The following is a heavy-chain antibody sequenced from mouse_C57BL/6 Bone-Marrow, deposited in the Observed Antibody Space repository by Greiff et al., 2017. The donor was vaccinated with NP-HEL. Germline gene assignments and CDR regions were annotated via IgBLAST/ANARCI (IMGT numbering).Heavy chain of an antibody. J-gene: IGHJ3*01. Sequence: VQLKQSGPELVKPGASVKMSCKASGYTFTDYNMHWVKQSHGKSLEWIGYINPKNGGTSYNQKFKGKATLTVNKSSSTAYMELRSLTSEDSAVYYCARGRVYDGYDRGFAYWGQGTLVTVSA. CDR2: INPKNGGT. CDR3: ARGRVYDGYDRGFAY. V-gene: IGHV1-22*01. CDR1: GYTFTDYN. D-gene: IGHD2-3*01.